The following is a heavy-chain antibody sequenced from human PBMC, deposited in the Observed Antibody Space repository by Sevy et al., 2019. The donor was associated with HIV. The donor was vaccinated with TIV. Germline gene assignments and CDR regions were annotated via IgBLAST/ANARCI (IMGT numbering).Heavy chain of an antibody. CDR3: ARGVHFSGRWLRFRYYGMDV. V-gene: IGHV3-13*01. J-gene: IGHJ6*02. Sequence: GGSLRLSCAASGFTFSSYDMHWVRQATGKGLEWVSAIGTAGDTYYPGSVKGRFTISRENAKNSWYLQMNSLRAGDTAVYYCARGVHFSGRWLRFRYYGMDVWGQGTTVTVSS. CDR2: IGTAGDT. D-gene: IGHD5-12*01. CDR1: GFTFSSYD.